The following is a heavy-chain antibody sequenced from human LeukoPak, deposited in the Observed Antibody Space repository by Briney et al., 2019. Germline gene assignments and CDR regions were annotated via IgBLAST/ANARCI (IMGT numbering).Heavy chain of an antibody. D-gene: IGHD6-13*01. V-gene: IGHV4-38-2*02. J-gene: IGHJ5*02. Sequence: SETLSLTCTVSGYSISSGYYWGWIRQPPGKGLEWIGSIYHSGSTYYNPSLKSRVTISVDTSKNQFSLKLSSVTAADTAVYYCARRLRIAAAVYNWFDPWGQGTLVTVSS. CDR2: IYHSGST. CDR1: GYSISSGYY. CDR3: ARRLRIAAAVYNWFDP.